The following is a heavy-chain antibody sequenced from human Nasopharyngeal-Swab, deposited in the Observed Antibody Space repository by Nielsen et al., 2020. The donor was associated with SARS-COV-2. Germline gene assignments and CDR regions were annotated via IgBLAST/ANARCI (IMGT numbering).Heavy chain of an antibody. CDR1: GFTFSAYW. Sequence: GESLKISCAASGFTFSAYWMHWVRQDPGKGLVWVSRINSDGSDTTYADSVRGRFTISRDNAKNTLYLEMNSLRVEDTAVYYCARGSPAPRASSYCNWFDPWGQGTLVTVSS. CDR2: INSDGSDT. V-gene: IGHV3-74*01. J-gene: IGHJ5*02. D-gene: IGHD1-26*01. CDR3: ARGSPAPRASSYCNWFDP.